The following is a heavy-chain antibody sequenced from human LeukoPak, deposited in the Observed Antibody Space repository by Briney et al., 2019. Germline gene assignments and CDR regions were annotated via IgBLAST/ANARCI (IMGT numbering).Heavy chain of an antibody. CDR1: GFTFSSYG. V-gene: IGHV3-30*02. Sequence: GGSLRLSCAASGFTFSSYGMRWVRQAPGKGLEWVAFIRYDGSNKYYADSVKGRFTISRDNSKNTLYLQMNSLRAEDTAVYYCAKDLNRYQLLYYFDYWGQGTLVTVSS. CDR2: IRYDGSNK. CDR3: AKDLNRYQLLYYFDY. D-gene: IGHD2-2*01. J-gene: IGHJ4*02.